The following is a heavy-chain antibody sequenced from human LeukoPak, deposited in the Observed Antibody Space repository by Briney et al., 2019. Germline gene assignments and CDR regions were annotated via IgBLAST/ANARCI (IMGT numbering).Heavy chain of an antibody. CDR2: IWYDGSND. CDR1: GFTFSGYG. Sequence: GGSLRLSCAASGFTFSGYGMHWVRQAPGKGLEWVAVIWYDGSNDDYADSVKGRFTISRDNSKNTLYLQMNSLRAEDTAMYYCARSIPRYDGSAYYPDYWGQGTLVTVSS. D-gene: IGHD3-22*01. V-gene: IGHV3-33*01. J-gene: IGHJ4*02. CDR3: ARSIPRYDGSAYYPDY.